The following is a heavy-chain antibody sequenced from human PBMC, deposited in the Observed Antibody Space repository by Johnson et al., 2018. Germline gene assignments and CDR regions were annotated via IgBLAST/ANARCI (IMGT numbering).Heavy chain of an antibody. CDR2: VFHSGTT. Sequence: QVQLQESGPGLVKPSETLSLTCTVSGDSISSFYWSWIRQPPGEGLEWIGYVFHSGTTHYNPSLKSRVTISVDTSKNQFSLNLRSMTAADTAVYYCARGYSNYSYSMDVWGQGTTVTVSS. CDR3: ARGYSNYSYSMDV. D-gene: IGHD4-11*01. J-gene: IGHJ6*02. CDR1: GDSISSFY. V-gene: IGHV4-59*01.